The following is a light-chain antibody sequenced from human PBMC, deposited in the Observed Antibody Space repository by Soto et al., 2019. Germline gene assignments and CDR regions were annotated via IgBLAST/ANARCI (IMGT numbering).Light chain of an antibody. J-gene: IGLJ2*01. CDR2: DVS. CDR1: SSDVGGYNY. V-gene: IGLV2-11*01. Sequence: QSALTQPRSVSGSPGQSVTLSCTGTSSDVGGYNYVSWYQQHPGKAPQLMIYDVSKRPSGVPDRFSGSKSGNTASLTISGLQAEDEADYYCCSYAGSYSRVFGGGTKVTVL. CDR3: CSYAGSYSRV.